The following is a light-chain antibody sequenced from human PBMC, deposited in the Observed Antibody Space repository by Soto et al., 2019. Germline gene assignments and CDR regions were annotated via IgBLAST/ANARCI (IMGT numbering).Light chain of an antibody. J-gene: IGKJ2*01. CDR3: QQYGSSPMYT. Sequence: IVLTQSPGTLSLSPGERATLSCRASQSVSSSYLAWYQQKPGQAPRLLIHGASTRATGIPDRFSGSGSGPDFTLTISRLEPEDFAVYYCQQYGSSPMYTFGQGTKLEIK. CDR2: GAS. CDR1: QSVSSSY. V-gene: IGKV3-20*01.